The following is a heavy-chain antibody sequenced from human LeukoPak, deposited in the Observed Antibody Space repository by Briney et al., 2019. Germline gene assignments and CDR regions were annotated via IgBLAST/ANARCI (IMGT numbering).Heavy chain of an antibody. CDR2: ISSGGST. J-gene: IGHJ4*02. CDR3: ARVYSSGSAIFYFDY. CDR1: GVSISRYF. Sequence: SETLSLTCTVSGVSISRYFWNWIRQPPGKELEWIGYISSGGSTNYNPSLKSRVTISIDTSKNQFSLKLTSVTAADTAVYYCARVYSSGSAIFYFDYWGQGTLVTVSS. D-gene: IGHD6-19*01. V-gene: IGHV4-59*08.